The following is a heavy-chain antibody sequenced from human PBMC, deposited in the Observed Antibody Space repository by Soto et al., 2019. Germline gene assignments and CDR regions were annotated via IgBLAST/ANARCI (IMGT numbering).Heavy chain of an antibody. D-gene: IGHD3-22*01. CDR2: INPSGGST. Sequence: APVKVSCKASGYTFISQYMHWVRQAPGQGLEWMGIINPSGGSTNYAQKFQGRVTMTRDTSTSTLYMEMSSLRSEDTAVYYCARGYFYYDSSGLGAFDIWGQGTMVTVSS. CDR3: ARGYFYYDSSGLGAFDI. CDR1: GYTFISQY. J-gene: IGHJ3*02. V-gene: IGHV1-46*01.